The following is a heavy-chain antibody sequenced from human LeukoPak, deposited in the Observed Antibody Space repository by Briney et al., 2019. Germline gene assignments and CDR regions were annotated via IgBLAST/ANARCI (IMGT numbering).Heavy chain of an antibody. D-gene: IGHD1-26*01. CDR1: GYTLTDLS. CDR2: FDPEDGET. Sequence: ASVKVSCKVSGYTLTDLSMHWVRQAPRKGLEWMGGFDPEDGETIYAQNFQGRVTMPEDTSTDTAYMDLSSLRSEDTAVYYCATKLRQWELPRWFDPWGQGTLVTVSS. J-gene: IGHJ5*02. V-gene: IGHV1-24*01. CDR3: ATKLRQWELPRWFDP.